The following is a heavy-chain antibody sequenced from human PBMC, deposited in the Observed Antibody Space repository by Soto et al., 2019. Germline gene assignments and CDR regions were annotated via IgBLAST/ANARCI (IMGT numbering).Heavy chain of an antibody. D-gene: IGHD5-18*01. CDR2: ISNSGST. Sequence: SETLSLTCTVSGGSVTSDEDYWTWIRQSPGKGLEWIGYISNSGSTGYNPSLKARLSMSVDRSKNQFTLRLTSVTAADTAVYFCATESGSTYGYFDHWGQGTQVTVSS. J-gene: IGHJ4*02. CDR1: GGSVTSDEDY. CDR3: ATESGSTYGYFDH. V-gene: IGHV4-30-4*01.